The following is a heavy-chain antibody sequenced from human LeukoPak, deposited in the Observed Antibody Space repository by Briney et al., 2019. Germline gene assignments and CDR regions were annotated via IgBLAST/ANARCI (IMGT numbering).Heavy chain of an antibody. Sequence: GESLKISCKGPEFDFDDYWIGWVRQVPGRGLEWMGIVYPAGSYIHYSLSFQGRVSISVDRSVSTAYLQWTSLKASDSGIYFCARRKYFDTYLDPWGQGTLVTVSS. J-gene: IGHJ5*02. V-gene: IGHV5-51*01. D-gene: IGHD3-9*01. CDR3: ARRKYFDTYLDP. CDR1: EFDFDDYW. CDR2: VYPAGSYI.